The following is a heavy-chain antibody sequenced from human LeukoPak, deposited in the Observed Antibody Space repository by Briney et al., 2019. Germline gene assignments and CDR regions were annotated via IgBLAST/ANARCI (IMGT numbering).Heavy chain of an antibody. J-gene: IGHJ4*02. CDR2: IYHSGST. V-gene: IGHV4-38-2*01. Sequence: SETLSLTCAVSGYSIRIGDYWGWIRQSPGKGLEWIGSIYHSGSTHYNPSLKSRVTISVDTSKNQFSLMLRSVTAADTAVYYLARNRSMTITPGFDHWGQGTLVTVSS. D-gene: IGHD4/OR15-4a*01. CDR1: GYSIRIGDY. CDR3: ARNRSMTITPGFDH.